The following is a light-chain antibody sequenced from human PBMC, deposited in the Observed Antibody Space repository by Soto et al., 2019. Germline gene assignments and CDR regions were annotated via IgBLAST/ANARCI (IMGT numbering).Light chain of an antibody. CDR3: QQRSNWPPT. CDR2: DAS. CDR1: QSVSSY. J-gene: IGKJ5*01. Sequence: EIVLTQSPATLSLSPGERATLSFRASQSVSSYLAWYQQKPGQAPRLLIYDASNRATGIPARFSCSGSGTDFTLTISSLEPEDFAVYYCQQRSNWPPTFGQGTRLEIK. V-gene: IGKV3-11*01.